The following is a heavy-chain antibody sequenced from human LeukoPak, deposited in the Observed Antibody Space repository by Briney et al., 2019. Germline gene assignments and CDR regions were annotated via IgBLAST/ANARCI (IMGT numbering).Heavy chain of an antibody. CDR2: INHSGGA. D-gene: IGHD3-3*01. CDR1: GGSFIGYY. CDR3: ARVPLRFLEPFDY. J-gene: IGHJ4*02. Sequence: SETLSLTCAVYGGSFIGYYWSWIRQPPGKGLEWIGEINHSGGANYNPSLKGRVTISADTSKSQFSLKLGSATAADTAVYYCARVPLRFLEPFDYWGQGTLVTVSS. V-gene: IGHV4-34*01.